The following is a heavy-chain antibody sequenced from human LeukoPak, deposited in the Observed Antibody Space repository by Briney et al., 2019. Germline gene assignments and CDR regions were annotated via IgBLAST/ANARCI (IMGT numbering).Heavy chain of an antibody. CDR3: ARGGSSWSQYNWFDP. CDR1: GYTFTSYY. D-gene: IGHD6-13*01. V-gene: IGHV1-46*01. J-gene: IGHJ5*02. Sequence: ASVKVSCKASGYTFTSYYIYWVRQAPGQGLEWMGIINPGSGSTSYTQRFQGRVTMTRDTSTSTVYMELSSLRSEDTAVYYCARGGSSWSQYNWFDPWGQGTLVTVSS. CDR2: INPGSGST.